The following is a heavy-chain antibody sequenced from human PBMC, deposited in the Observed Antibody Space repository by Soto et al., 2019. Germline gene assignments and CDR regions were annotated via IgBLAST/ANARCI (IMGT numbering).Heavy chain of an antibody. V-gene: IGHV1-69*13. J-gene: IGHJ6*02. CDR3: ARRGTTIFGVVKSYYYGMDV. CDR1: GGTFSSYA. D-gene: IGHD3-3*01. Sequence: SVKVSCKASGGTFSSYAISWVRQAPGQGLEWMGGIIPIFGTANYAQKFQGRVTITADESTSTAYMELSSLRSEDTAVYYCARRGTTIFGVVKSYYYGMDVWGQGTTVTVSS. CDR2: IIPIFGTA.